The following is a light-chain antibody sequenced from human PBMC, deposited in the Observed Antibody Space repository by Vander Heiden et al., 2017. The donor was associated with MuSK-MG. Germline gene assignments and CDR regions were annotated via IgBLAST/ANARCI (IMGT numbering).Light chain of an antibody. CDR3: SSYTSSSTLYV. J-gene: IGLJ1*01. CDR1: SSDVGGYNY. CDR2: DVS. Sequence: QSALTQPASVSGSPGQSITISCTGTSSDVGGYNYVSWYQQYPGKAPKLMIYDVSNRPSGVSNRFSGSKSGNTASLTISGLRTEDEADYYCSSYTSSSTLYVFGTGTKVTVL. V-gene: IGLV2-14*01.